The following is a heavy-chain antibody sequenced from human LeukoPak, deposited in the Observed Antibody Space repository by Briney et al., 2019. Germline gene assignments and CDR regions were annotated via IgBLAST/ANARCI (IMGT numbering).Heavy chain of an antibody. CDR3: ASLRASSSSGWSSHYYYYYYMDV. D-gene: IGHD6-19*01. CDR2: IYTSGST. Sequence: SETLSLTCTVSGGSISSYYWSWIRQPPGKGLEWIGYIYTSGSTNYNPSFKSRVTISVDTSKNQFSLKLSSVTAADTAVYYCASLRASSSSGWSSHYYYYYYMDVWGKGTTVTVSS. J-gene: IGHJ6*03. V-gene: IGHV4-4*09. CDR1: GGSISSYY.